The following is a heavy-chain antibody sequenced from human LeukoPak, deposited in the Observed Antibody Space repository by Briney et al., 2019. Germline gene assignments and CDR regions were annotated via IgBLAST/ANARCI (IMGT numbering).Heavy chain of an antibody. D-gene: IGHD3-10*01. V-gene: IGHV4-61*02. Sequence: PSETLSLTCIVSGGSISSGDYYWSWIRQPAGKGLEWIGRIYTSGSTNYNPSLKSRVTMSVDTSKNQFSLKLSSVTAADTAVYYCARVSLVRGAPDYYFDYWGQGTLVTVSS. J-gene: IGHJ4*02. CDR2: IYTSGST. CDR1: GGSISSGDYY. CDR3: ARVSLVRGAPDYYFDY.